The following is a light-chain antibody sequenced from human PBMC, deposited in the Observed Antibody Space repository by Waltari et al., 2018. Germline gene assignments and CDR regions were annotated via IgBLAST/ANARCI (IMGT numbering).Light chain of an antibody. CDR3: QTWGTGTHVV. J-gene: IGLJ2*01. V-gene: IGLV4-69*01. CDR1: SGHSSYA. Sequence: QPELTQSPSAYASLGASVKLTCILSSGHSSYAISWHQQQPQKGPRYLMKLNSDGSHNKGDGIPDRFSGSSSGAERYLTISSLQSEDEADYYCQTWGTGTHVVFGGGTNLTVL. CDR2: LNSDGSH.